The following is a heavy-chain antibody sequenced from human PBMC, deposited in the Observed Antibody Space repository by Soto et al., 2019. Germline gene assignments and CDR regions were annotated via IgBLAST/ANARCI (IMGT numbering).Heavy chain of an antibody. V-gene: IGHV3-30*18. D-gene: IGHD1-26*01. Sequence: KGLEWVALISYDGSNTYYADSVKGRFTISRDNSKDTLFLQMTGLRREDTAVYYCAKGARDRLSPGMDILGNGT. J-gene: IGHJ6*03. CDR2: ISYDGSNT. CDR3: AKGARDRLSPGMDI.